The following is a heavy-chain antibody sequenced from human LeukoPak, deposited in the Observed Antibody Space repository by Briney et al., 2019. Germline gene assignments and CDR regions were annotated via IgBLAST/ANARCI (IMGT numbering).Heavy chain of an antibody. J-gene: IGHJ4*02. D-gene: IGHD2-21*02. Sequence: PGGSLRLSCAASGFTFSDYGLHLVRQAPGKGLEWVALISYDGSLKYYVDSVKGRYTISRDNTKNTLYLQMNSLRAEDTAVYYCAKDATATLDYWGQGALVTVSS. CDR2: ISYDGSLK. CDR1: GFTFSDYG. V-gene: IGHV3-30*18. CDR3: AKDATATLDY.